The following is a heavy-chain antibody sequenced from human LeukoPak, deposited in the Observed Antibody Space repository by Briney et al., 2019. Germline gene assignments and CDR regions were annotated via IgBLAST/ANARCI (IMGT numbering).Heavy chain of an antibody. CDR3: ARGGDYGDSSDAFDI. J-gene: IGHJ3*02. Sequence: AASVKVSCKASGGTFSSYAISWVRQAPGQGREWMGGIIPIFGTANYAQKFQGRVTITADESTSIAYMELSSLRSEDTAVNYCARGGDYGDSSDAFDIWGQGTMVTVSS. CDR2: IIPIFGTA. D-gene: IGHD4-17*01. V-gene: IGHV1-69*13. CDR1: GGTFSSYA.